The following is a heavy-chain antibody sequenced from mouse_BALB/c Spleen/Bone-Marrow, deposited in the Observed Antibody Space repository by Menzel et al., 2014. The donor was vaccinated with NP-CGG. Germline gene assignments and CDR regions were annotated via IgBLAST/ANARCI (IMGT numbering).Heavy chain of an antibody. CDR2: LWAGGST. J-gene: IGHJ4*01. Sequence: QVQLKESGPGLVARSQSLSITCTVFGFSLTDYGVHWVRQPPGKGLEWLGVLWAGGSTNYNLTLLSRMSISQENSKSQVFYKKNSRQTDDTAMYDCARVCGECSGSSGDAMVYWIQGSTVTVSS. V-gene: IGHV2-9*02. CDR3: ARVCGECSGSSGDAMVY. CDR1: GFSLTDYG. D-gene: IGHD1-1*01.